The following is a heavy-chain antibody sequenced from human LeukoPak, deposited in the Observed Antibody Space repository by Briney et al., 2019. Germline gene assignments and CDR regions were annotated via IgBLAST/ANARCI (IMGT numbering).Heavy chain of an antibody. Sequence: QPGGSLRLSCVGSGSTFSRYWLNWVRQAPGKGLEWVANMNQDGSEIYYLDSVKGRFTISRDNSKNTLYLQMNSLRAEDTAVYYCARGPHSSSWYEGWTRIDYWGQGTLVTVSS. CDR2: MNQDGSEI. D-gene: IGHD6-13*01. J-gene: IGHJ4*02. CDR3: ARGPHSSSWYEGWTRIDY. V-gene: IGHV3-7*04. CDR1: GSTFSRYW.